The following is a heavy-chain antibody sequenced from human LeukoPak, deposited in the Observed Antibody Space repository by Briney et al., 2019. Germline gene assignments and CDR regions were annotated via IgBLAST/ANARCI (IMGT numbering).Heavy chain of an antibody. J-gene: IGHJ4*02. D-gene: IGHD1-26*01. V-gene: IGHV3-30*12. Sequence: GGSLRPSCAASGFTFSSYGIHWVRQAPGKGLEWVTFISYDGSNKYHADSVKGRFTISRDNSKNTVYLQMNSLRAEDTAVYYCARGGLYHYSGTSGDYWGQGTLVTVSS. CDR1: GFTFSSYG. CDR2: ISYDGSNK. CDR3: ARGGLYHYSGTSGDY.